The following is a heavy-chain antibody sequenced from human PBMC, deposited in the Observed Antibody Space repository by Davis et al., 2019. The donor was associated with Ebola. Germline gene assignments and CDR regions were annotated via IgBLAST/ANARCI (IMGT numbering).Heavy chain of an antibody. J-gene: IGHJ4*02. CDR3: ARRRVIHDLATNDYFDF. CDR2: IYPGDSDA. V-gene: IGHV5-51*01. D-gene: IGHD5-12*01. Sequence: GESLKISCQGSGYTFTTYWIGWVRQMPGKGLEWMGIIYPGDSDARYSPSFQGQVTISADKSINTAYLQWSSLKASDTAMYYCARRRVIHDLATNDYFDFWGQGTLVTVSS. CDR1: GYTFTTYW.